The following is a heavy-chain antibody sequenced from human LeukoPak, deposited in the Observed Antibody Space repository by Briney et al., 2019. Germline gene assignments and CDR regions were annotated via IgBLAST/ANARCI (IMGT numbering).Heavy chain of an antibody. CDR2: IYHSGST. CDR1: GGSISSGGYY. CDR3: ARSPCSSTSCLFDY. J-gene: IGHJ4*02. Sequence: SQTLSLTCTVSGGSISSGGYYWSWIRQPPGKGLEWIGYIYHSGSTYYNPSLKSRVTISVDRSKNQFSLKLSSVTAADTAVYYCARSPCSSTSCLFDYWGQGTLVTVSS. V-gene: IGHV4-30-2*01. D-gene: IGHD2-2*01.